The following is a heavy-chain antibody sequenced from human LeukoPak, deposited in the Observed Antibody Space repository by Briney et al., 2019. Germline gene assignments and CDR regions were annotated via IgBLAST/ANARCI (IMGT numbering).Heavy chain of an antibody. V-gene: IGHV3-23*01. J-gene: IGHJ5*02. CDR3: AKGKVSAFLNWFDP. Sequence: PGGSLRLSCGASGFTFSTCAMTWVRQAPGKGLEWVSAISATGGSPYYADSVKGRFTISRDNSKNTLYLQMNSLRAEDTAVYYCAKGKVSAFLNWFDPWGQGTLVTVSS. D-gene: IGHD3-3*01. CDR2: ISATGGSP. CDR1: GFTFSTCA.